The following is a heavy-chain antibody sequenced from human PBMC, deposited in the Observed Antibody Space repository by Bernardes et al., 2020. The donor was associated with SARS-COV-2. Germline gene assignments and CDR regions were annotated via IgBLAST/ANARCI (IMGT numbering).Heavy chain of an antibody. J-gene: IGHJ4*02. V-gene: IGHV4-59*01. CDR2: IYYSGST. CDR3: ASGLMVRGVYYFDY. D-gene: IGHD3-10*01. Sequence: SETLSLTCTVSGGSISSYYWSWIRQPPGTGLEWIGYIYYSGSTHYNPSLKSRVTISVDTSKNQFSLKLSSVTAADTAVYYCASGLMVRGVYYFDYWGQGTLVTVSS. CDR1: GGSISSYY.